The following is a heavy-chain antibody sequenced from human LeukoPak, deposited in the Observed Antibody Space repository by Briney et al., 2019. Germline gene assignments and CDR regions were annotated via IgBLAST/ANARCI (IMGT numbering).Heavy chain of an antibody. J-gene: IGHJ4*02. V-gene: IGHV1-69*01. Sequence: SVKVSCKASGGTFISYAISWVRQAPGQGLEWMGGIIPIFGTANYAQKFQGRVTITADESTSTAYMELSSLRSEDTAVYYCARLYCSGGSCYHDYWGQGTLVTVSS. CDR1: GGTFISYA. CDR2: IIPIFGTA. D-gene: IGHD2-15*01. CDR3: ARLYCSGGSCYHDY.